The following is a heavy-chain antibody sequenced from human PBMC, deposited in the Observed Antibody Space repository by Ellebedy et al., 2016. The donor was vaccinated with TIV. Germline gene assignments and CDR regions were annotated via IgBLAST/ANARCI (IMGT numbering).Heavy chain of an antibody. CDR1: GFTSSSYW. J-gene: IGHJ4*02. CDR2: INSDGSST. V-gene: IGHV3-74*01. Sequence: PGGSLRLSCAASGFTSSSYWMHCVRQAPGKGLVWVSRINSDGSSTSYADSVKGRFTISRDNAKNTLYLKMNSLRAEDTAVYYCARVAGWFGELLPLGWGQGTLVTVSS. CDR3: ARVAGWFGELLPLG. D-gene: IGHD3-10*01.